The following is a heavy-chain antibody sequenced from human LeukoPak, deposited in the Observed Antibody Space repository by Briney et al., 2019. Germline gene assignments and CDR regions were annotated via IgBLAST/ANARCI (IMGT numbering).Heavy chain of an antibody. CDR3: AGSLPITLSDAFDI. D-gene: IGHD2-21*02. J-gene: IGHJ3*02. CDR1: GYSFTSYW. CDR2: IYPGDSDT. V-gene: IGHV5-51*01. Sequence: GESLKISCKTSGYSFTSYWIGWVRQMPGKGLELIGIIYPGDSDTRYSPSFQGQVTISADKSISTAYLQWSSLKASDTAMYYCAGSLPITLSDAFDIWGQGTMVTVSS.